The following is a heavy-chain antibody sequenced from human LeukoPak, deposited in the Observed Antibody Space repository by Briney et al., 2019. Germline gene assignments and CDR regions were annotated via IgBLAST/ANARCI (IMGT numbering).Heavy chain of an antibody. J-gene: IGHJ5*02. CDR3: ARGNQLLPGNWFDP. CDR2: IYPGDSDT. CDR1: RHSFHSQW. D-gene: IGHD2-2*01. V-gene: IGHV5-51*01. Sequence: GESLKISCKAPRHSFHSQWIGWVRQMPGKGLQWMGIIYPGDSDTRYSPSFQGQVTISADKSISTAYLQWSSLKASDTAMYYCARGNQLLPGNWFDPWGQGTLVTVSS.